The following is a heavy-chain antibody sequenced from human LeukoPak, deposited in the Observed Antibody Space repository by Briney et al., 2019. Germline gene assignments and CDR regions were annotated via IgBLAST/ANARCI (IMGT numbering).Heavy chain of an antibody. J-gene: IGHJ1*01. Sequence: PGGSLRLSCAASGFTFSNYAMRWVRQAPGKGLEWVSGISGSGDSTYYADSVKGRFTISRDNSKNTLYLQMNSLRAEDTAVYYCARESPLRWYQAEYFQHWGQGTLVTVSS. CDR1: GFTFSNYA. D-gene: IGHD4-23*01. CDR3: ARESPLRWYQAEYFQH. CDR2: ISGSGDST. V-gene: IGHV3-23*01.